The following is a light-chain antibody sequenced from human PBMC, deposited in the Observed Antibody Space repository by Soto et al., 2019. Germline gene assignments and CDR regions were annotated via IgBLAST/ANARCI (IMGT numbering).Light chain of an antibody. V-gene: IGKV1-5*03. Sequence: DMQMTQSPSALSASVGDRVTITCRASQTIISWLAWYQQKPGEAPRLLIYQASSLETEVPSRFSGSGSGTEFTLTISSLQPGDFATYYCQQYNSYSLPFGQGTKVDIK. CDR1: QTIISW. CDR2: QAS. CDR3: QQYNSYSLP. J-gene: IGKJ1*01.